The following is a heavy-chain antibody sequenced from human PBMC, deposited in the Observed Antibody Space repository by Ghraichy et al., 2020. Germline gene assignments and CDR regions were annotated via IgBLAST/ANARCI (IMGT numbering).Heavy chain of an antibody. CDR3: VRDGAGTTPFDY. V-gene: IGHV3-74*01. J-gene: IGHJ4*02. D-gene: IGHD1-7*01. CDR2: INYDGTDI. CDR1: GFTLSSYW. Sequence: GGSLRLSCAASGFTLSSYWMQWVRQAPGKGLVWVSRINYDGTDISYVDSVKGRFTISRDNAKNTVYLQMNSLRAEDTAVYYCVRDGAGTTPFDYWGQGALVTVSS.